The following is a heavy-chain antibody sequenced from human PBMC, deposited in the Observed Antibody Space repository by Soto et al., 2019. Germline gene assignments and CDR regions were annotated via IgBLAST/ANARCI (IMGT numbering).Heavy chain of an antibody. D-gene: IGHD1-20*01. CDR1: GGTFSSYA. Sequence: SVKVSCKASGGTFSSYAISWVRQAPGQGLEWMGGIIPIFGTANYAQKFQGRVTITADESTSTAYMELSSPRSEDTAVYYCARGITGTVSYYYGMDVWGQGTTVTVSS. J-gene: IGHJ6*02. V-gene: IGHV1-69*13. CDR3: ARGITGTVSYYYGMDV. CDR2: IIPIFGTA.